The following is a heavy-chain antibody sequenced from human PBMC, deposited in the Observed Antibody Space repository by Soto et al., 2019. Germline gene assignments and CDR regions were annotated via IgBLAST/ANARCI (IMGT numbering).Heavy chain of an antibody. D-gene: IGHD2-8*02. Sequence: SETLSLTCTVSGASITGSSYWSWIRQPAAEGLEWIGRFSLSGTTSYNPSLRSRVTMSADVSKNQFSLRLTSVTAADTALYYCARGMTPPGAPAWYYFDSWGQGTLVTVSS. CDR1: GASITGSSY. CDR2: FSLSGTT. V-gene: IGHV4-4*07. CDR3: ARGMTPPGAPAWYYFDS. J-gene: IGHJ4*02.